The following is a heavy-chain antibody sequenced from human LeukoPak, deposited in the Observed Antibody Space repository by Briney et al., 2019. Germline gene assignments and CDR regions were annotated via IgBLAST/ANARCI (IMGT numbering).Heavy chain of an antibody. CDR2: IKQDGSEK. CDR3: ARDLPNYEILTGYRWFDP. CDR1: GFTFGSYW. J-gene: IGHJ5*02. D-gene: IGHD3-9*01. Sequence: PGGSLRLSCAASGFTFGSYWMSWVRQAPGKGLEWVANIKQDGSEKYYVDSVKGRFTISRDNAKNSLYLQLNSLRAEDTAVYYCARDLPNYEILTGYRWFDPWGQGTLVTVSS. V-gene: IGHV3-7*03.